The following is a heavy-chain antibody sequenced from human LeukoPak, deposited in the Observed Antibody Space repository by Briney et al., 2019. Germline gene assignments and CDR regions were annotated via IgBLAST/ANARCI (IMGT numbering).Heavy chain of an antibody. Sequence: SETLSLTCTVSGGSISSYYWSWVRQPAGKGLEWIGRIYASGNTNYNPSLKGRVTMTVDTSKNQFSLNLSSVTAADTAVYYCAGPGVEWLGYYYMDVWGKGTTVTVSS. CDR2: IYASGNT. V-gene: IGHV4-4*07. J-gene: IGHJ6*03. CDR1: GGSISSYY. CDR3: AGPGVEWLGYYYMDV. D-gene: IGHD3-3*01.